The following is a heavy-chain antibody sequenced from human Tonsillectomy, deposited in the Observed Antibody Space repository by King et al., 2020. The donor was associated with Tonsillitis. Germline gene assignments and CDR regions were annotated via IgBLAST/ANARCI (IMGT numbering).Heavy chain of an antibody. D-gene: IGHD6-13*01. CDR3: ARVRASSSWYGGLFGY. Sequence: VQLVESGGGLVQPGGSLRLSCAASGFTFSSYCMSWVRQAPGKGLEWVANIKQDGSEKYYVDSVKGRFTISRDNAKNSLYLQMNSLRAEDTAVYYCARVRASSSWYGGLFGYWGQGTLVTVSS. V-gene: IGHV3-7*01. J-gene: IGHJ4*02. CDR2: IKQDGSEK. CDR1: GFTFSSYC.